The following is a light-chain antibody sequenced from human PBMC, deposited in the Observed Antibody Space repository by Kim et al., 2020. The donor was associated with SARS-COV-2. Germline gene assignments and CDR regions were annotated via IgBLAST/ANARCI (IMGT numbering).Light chain of an antibody. Sequence: QSALTQPPSASGSPGQSVTISCTGTNSDIGSYNYVSWYQQYPGKAPKLIIYEVNKRPSGVPGRFSGSKSGITASLTVSGLQADDEGDYYCSSFAGSYNMRIFGGGTQLTVL. V-gene: IGLV2-8*01. CDR1: NSDIGSYNY. CDR2: EVN. CDR3: SSFAGSYNMRI. J-gene: IGLJ2*01.